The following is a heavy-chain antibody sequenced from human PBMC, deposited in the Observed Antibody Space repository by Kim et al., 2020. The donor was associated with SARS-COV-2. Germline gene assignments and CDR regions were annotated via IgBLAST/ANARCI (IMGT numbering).Heavy chain of an antibody. V-gene: IGHV3-7*01. D-gene: IGHD2-2*01. CDR2: IKQDGSEK. CDR3: ASHTFIVVVPAATDDAFDI. J-gene: IGHJ3*02. CDR1: GFTFSSYW. Sequence: GGSLRLSCAASGFTFSSYWMSWVRQAPGKGLEWVANIKQDGSEKYYVDSVKGRFTISRDNAKNSLYLQMNSLRAEDTAVYYCASHTFIVVVPAATDDAFDIWGQGTMVTVSS.